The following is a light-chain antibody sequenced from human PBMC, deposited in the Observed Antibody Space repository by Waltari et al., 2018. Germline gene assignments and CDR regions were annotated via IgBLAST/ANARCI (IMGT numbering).Light chain of an antibody. J-gene: IGKJ3*01. CDR1: QSALSSSNNKNY. Sequence: DIVMTQSPDSLAVSLGARATINCKSSQSALSSSNNKNYLAWYQQKPGQPPKLLIYWASTRESGVPDRLSGSGSGTDFTLTISSLQAEDVAVYYCHQYYNIPFTFGPGTKVDIK. CDR3: HQYYNIPFT. CDR2: WAS. V-gene: IGKV4-1*01.